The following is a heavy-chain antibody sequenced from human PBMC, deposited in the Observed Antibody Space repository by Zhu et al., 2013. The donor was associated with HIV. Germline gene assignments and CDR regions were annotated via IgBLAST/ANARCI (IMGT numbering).Heavy chain of an antibody. CDR2: STLTVVA. J-gene: IGHJ4*02. D-gene: IGHD1-26*01. V-gene: IGHV1-2*02. Sequence: QLVQSGAEVKKAWGLSEGLLQGFWITPSATTICTGCDRPLDKGLSGWDGSTLTVVAQTNAQKFQGRVTMTRDTSTSTAYMELSRLRSDDTAVYYCAKVAGAYIVGKFYFQSWGQGTLVSVSS. CDR3: AKVAGAYIVGKFYFQS. CDR1: ITPSATT.